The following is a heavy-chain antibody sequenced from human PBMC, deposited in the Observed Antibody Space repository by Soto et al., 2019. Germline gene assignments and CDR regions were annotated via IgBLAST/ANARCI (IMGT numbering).Heavy chain of an antibody. J-gene: IGHJ6*02. CDR1: GGTFSSYA. CDR2: IIPIFGTA. CDR3: AGAPSAGLRFLEWLLGGMDV. Sequence: PRASVKVSCKASGGTFSSYAISWVRQAPGQGLEWMGGIIPIFGTANYAQKFQGRVTITADRSTSTAYMELSSLRSEDTAVYYCAGAPSAGLRFLEWLLGGMDVWGQGTTVTVSS. D-gene: IGHD3-3*01. V-gene: IGHV1-69*06.